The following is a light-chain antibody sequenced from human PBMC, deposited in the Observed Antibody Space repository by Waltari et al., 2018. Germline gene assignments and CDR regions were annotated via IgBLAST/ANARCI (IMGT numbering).Light chain of an antibody. V-gene: IGKV1-39*01. J-gene: IGKJ4*01. CDR1: QSISKS. CDR2: AAS. CDR3: QQSYSMPLT. Sequence: DIQMTQSPSSLSASVGDRVTITCRASQSISKSLNWYQQKPGKAPKVLIYAASSLQGGVPSRFSGSGSGTEFTLTISSLQPEDFATYYCQQSYSMPLTFGGGTKVEVK.